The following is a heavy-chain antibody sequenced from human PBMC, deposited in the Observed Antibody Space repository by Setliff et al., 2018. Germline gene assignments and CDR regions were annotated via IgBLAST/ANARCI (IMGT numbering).Heavy chain of an antibody. J-gene: IGHJ4*02. Sequence: PGESLKISCQGSGFRFTSHWIGWVRQMPGKGLEWMGLIWPGDSDTKYSPSFQGQVTISADKSITTAYLQWSSLKASDTAMYYCARALASAGTVFFDYWGQGTLVTVPQ. CDR3: ARALASAGTVFFDY. V-gene: IGHV5-51*01. D-gene: IGHD6-13*01. CDR2: IWPGDSDT. CDR1: GFRFTSHW.